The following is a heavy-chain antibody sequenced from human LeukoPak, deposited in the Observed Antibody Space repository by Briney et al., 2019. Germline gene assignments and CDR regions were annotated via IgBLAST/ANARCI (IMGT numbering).Heavy chain of an antibody. CDR3: AKDGSSSLNNWFDP. J-gene: IGHJ5*02. V-gene: IGHV3-9*01. D-gene: IGHD6-6*01. CDR2: ISWSSGSI. CDR1: GVTFDDYA. Sequence: GRSLRLSCAASGVTFDDYAMHWVRQAPGKGLEWVSGISWSSGSIGYADSVKGRFTISRDNAKNSLYLQMNSLRAEDTALYYCAKDGSSSLNNWFDPWGQGTLVTVSS.